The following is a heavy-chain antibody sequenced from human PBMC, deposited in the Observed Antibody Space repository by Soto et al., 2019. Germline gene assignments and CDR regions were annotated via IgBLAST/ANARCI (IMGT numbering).Heavy chain of an antibody. CDR2: VFHTGNT. Sequence: SETLSLTCSVSGDSIRSYYWTWIRQPPGKGMQWIGYVFHTGNTNYNPSLKSRVTISEDASKNQVSLRLTSVTAADTAVYCCARGHRMVTQGGGQFYYYVYGMDVGGQGTTVTVSS. D-gene: IGHD2-21*02. V-gene: IGHV4-59*01. J-gene: IGHJ6*02. CDR1: GDSIRSYY. CDR3: ARGHRMVTQGGGQFYYYVYGMDV.